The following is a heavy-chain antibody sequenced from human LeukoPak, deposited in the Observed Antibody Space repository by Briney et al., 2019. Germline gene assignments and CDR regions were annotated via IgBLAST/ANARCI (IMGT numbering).Heavy chain of an antibody. CDR1: GFTFSNAW. J-gene: IGHJ4*02. CDR2: IKSKTDGGTT. CDR3: TISIAVAGVLDY. D-gene: IGHD6-19*01. Sequence: GGSLRLSCAASGFTFSNAWMSWVRQAPGKGLEWVGRIKSKTDGGTTDYAAPVKGRFTISRDDSKNTLYLQMNSLKTEDTAVYYCTISIAVAGVLDYWGQGTLVTVSS. V-gene: IGHV3-15*01.